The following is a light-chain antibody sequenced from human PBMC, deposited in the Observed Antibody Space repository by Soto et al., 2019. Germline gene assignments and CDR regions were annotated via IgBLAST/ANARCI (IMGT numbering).Light chain of an antibody. J-gene: IGKJ1*01. CDR1: QGISSF. CDR2: AAS. V-gene: IGKV1-9*01. Sequence: IQLTQSPSSLSASVGDRVTITCRASQGISSFLAWYQQKPGKAPKLLIYAASTLQIGVPSRFSGSGSGTDFTLTISSLQPEDFATYYCLQHNRYPPTFGQGTKVEIK. CDR3: LQHNRYPPT.